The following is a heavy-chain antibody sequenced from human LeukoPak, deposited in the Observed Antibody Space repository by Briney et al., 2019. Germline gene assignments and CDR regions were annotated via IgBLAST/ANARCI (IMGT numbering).Heavy chain of an antibody. CDR1: GDSISGSSYY. CDR3: ARDSSGYYHWFDP. J-gene: IGHJ5*02. CDR2: IYYSGST. D-gene: IGHD3-22*01. Sequence: SETLSLTCSVSGDSISGSSYYWSWIRQPPGKGLEWIGYIYYSGSTNYNPSLKSRVTISVDTSKNQFSLKLSSVTAADTAVYYCARDSSGYYHWFDPWGQGTLVTVSS. V-gene: IGHV4-61*01.